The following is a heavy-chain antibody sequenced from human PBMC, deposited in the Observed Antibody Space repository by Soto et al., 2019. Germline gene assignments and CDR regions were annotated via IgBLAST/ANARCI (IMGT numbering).Heavy chain of an antibody. Sequence: EVHLLESGGGGVQPGGSLRLSCAASGVSCTNYVMNWVRQTPGQGLEWVSTISGSGDSTYYTDAVKGRFTISRNNYKSTLFLQRHRLRADGTAVYYCVRRALTATTSWGSFDIWGQGKMVTVS. CDR1: GVSCTNYV. V-gene: IGHV3-23*01. CDR3: VRRALTATTSWGSFDI. J-gene: IGHJ3*02. CDR2: ISGSGDST. D-gene: IGHD1-7*01.